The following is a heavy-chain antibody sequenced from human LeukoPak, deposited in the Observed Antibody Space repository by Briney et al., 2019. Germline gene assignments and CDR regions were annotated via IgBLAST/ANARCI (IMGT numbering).Heavy chain of an antibody. CDR3: AKKNRRGGPLGYCSSTSCPLEKTSRYIDY. V-gene: IGHV3-23*01. CDR2: IRGSGTIT. CDR1: GFTFSHYA. D-gene: IGHD2-2*01. Sequence: GGSLRLSCAVSGFTFSHYAMVWVRQAPGKGLEWLSAIRGSGTITQYADSVKDRFTIFRDNSKNTLYLQMNNLRAEDTAVYYCAKKNRRGGPLGYCSSTSCPLEKTSRYIDYWGQGTLVTVSS. J-gene: IGHJ4*02.